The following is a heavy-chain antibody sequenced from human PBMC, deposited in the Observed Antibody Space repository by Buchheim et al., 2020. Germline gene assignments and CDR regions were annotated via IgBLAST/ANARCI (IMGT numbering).Heavy chain of an antibody. CDR2: IYSSGST. V-gene: IGHV4-59*01. D-gene: IGHD1-26*01. CDR1: GGSISSYS. Sequence: QVQLQESGPGLVKPSETLSLTCTVSGGSISSYSGSWIGQPPGKGLEWIGYIYSSGSTNYNPSLKSRVTISLATSKNQFSLKLSSVTAADTAVYYCARDLRGSYGGDYYFDYWGQGTL. CDR3: ARDLRGSYGGDYYFDY. J-gene: IGHJ4*02.